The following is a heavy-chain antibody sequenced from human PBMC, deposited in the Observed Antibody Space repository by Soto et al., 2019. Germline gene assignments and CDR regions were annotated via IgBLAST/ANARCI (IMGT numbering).Heavy chain of an antibody. J-gene: IGHJ6*02. CDR1: GYTFTSYG. CDR2: ISAYNGNT. Sequence: VAVKVSCKASGYTFTSYGISWVRQAPGQGLEWMGWISAYNGNTNYAQKLQGRVTMTTDTSTSTAYMELRSLRSDDTAVYFCARGCQTDSSSWYYYYGMDAWGQGTTVTVSS. CDR3: ARGCQTDSSSWYYYYGMDA. V-gene: IGHV1-18*04. D-gene: IGHD6-13*01.